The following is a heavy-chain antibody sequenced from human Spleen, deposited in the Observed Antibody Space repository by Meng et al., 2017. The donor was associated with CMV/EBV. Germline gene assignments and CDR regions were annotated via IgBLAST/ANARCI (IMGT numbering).Heavy chain of an antibody. D-gene: IGHD1-7*01. J-gene: IGHJ5*02. Sequence: VSRGTISSTNWWSWVRPSPGKGLEWIGGIHHSGSTKYNPSLKTRVTISLDRSNNQFSLEMNSLTAADTAVYFCARGHLTGTTYWFDPWGQGTLVTVSS. CDR2: IHHSGST. V-gene: IGHV4-4*01. CDR1: RGTISSTNW. CDR3: ARGHLTGTTYWFDP.